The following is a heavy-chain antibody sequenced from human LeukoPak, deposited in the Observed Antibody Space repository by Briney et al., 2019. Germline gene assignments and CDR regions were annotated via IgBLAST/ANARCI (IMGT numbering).Heavy chain of an antibody. J-gene: IGHJ4*02. Sequence: GGSLSLSCAASRFIFSGYTMDWVRPAPGKGLEWVSSISSSSSYIYYADSVKGRFTISRDNAKISLYLQMNSLRAEDTAVYYCARGSDSGSYPSYFDFWGQGTLVTVSS. V-gene: IGHV3-21*01. CDR2: ISSSSSYI. CDR1: RFIFSGYT. D-gene: IGHD1-26*01. CDR3: ARGSDSGSYPSYFDF.